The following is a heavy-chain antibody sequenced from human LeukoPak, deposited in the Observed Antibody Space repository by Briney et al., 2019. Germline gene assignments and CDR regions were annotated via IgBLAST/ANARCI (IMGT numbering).Heavy chain of an antibody. CDR3: ARAVGWFGENLPDY. D-gene: IGHD3-10*01. CDR1: GYTFTGYY. V-gene: IGHV1-2*06. J-gene: IGHJ4*02. Sequence: ASVEVSCKASGYTFTGYYMHWVRQAPGQGLEWMGRINPNSGGTNYAQKFQGRVTMTRDTSISTAYMELSRLRSDDTAVYYCARAVGWFGENLPDYWGQGTLVTVSS. CDR2: INPNSGGT.